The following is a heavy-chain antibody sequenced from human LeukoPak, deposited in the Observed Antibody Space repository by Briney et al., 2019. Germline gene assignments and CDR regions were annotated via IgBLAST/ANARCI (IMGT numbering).Heavy chain of an antibody. CDR2: MNPNSGNT. CDR1: GYTFTSYD. Sequence: ASVKVSCKASGYTFTSYDINWVRQATGQGLEWMGWMNPNSGNTGYAQKFQGRVTMTRNTSISTAYMELSSVRSEDTAVYYCARGRGILAGYSPYYLDYRGQGTLVTVSS. CDR3: ARGRGILAGYSPYYLDY. D-gene: IGHD3-9*01. V-gene: IGHV1-8*01. J-gene: IGHJ4*02.